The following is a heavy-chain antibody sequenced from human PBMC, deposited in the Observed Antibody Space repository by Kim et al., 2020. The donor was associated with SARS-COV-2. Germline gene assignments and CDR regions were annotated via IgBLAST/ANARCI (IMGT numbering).Heavy chain of an antibody. CDR2: IKQDGSEK. CDR3: AREANIVVVPAASLAHDYYYGMDV. J-gene: IGHJ6*02. V-gene: IGHV3-7*03. CDR1: GFTFSSYW. Sequence: GGSLRLSCAASGFTFSSYWMSWVRQAPGKGLEWVANIKQDGSEKYYVDSVKGRFTISRDNAKNSLYLQMNSLRAEDTAVYYCAREANIVVVPAASLAHDYYYGMDVWGQGTTVTVSS. D-gene: IGHD2-2*01.